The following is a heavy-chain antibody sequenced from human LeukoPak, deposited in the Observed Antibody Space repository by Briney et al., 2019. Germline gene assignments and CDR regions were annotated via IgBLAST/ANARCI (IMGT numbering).Heavy chain of an antibody. Sequence: PGGSLRLSCATSGFRFSDNYMSSIRQAPGKGLQWLSYVSGDGYDINYADSVKGRFTVAKDNAKNALYMQMNSLGVEDTAIYYCATKAREAPEWGQGTLVTVSS. J-gene: IGHJ4*02. CDR1: GFRFSDNY. V-gene: IGHV3-11*01. D-gene: IGHD1/OR15-1a*01. CDR2: VSGDGYDI. CDR3: ATKAREAPE.